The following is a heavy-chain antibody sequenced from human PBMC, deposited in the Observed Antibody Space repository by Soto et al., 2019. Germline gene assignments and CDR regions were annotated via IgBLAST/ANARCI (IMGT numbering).Heavy chain of an antibody. D-gene: IGHD1-1*01. J-gene: IGHJ4*02. V-gene: IGHV1-24*01. Sequence: ASVKVSFKVSGYTLTELSMHWVRQAPGKGLEWMGGFDPDDGETIYAQKFQGRVTMTADTSTDTAYMELSSLRSEDTAVYYCASWSTTGTTSYDYWGQGTLVTVSS. CDR2: FDPDDGET. CDR1: GYTLTELS. CDR3: ASWSTTGTTSYDY.